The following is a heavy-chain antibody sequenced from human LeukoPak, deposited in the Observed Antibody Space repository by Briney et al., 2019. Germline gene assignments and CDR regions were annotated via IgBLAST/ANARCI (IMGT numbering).Heavy chain of an antibody. CDR3: ARGSNYYDSSGTVDY. V-gene: IGHV1-69*04. CDR2: IIPILGIA. Sequence: ASVKVSCKASGGTFSSYAISWVRQAPGHGLEWMGRIIPILGIANYAQKFQGRVTITADKSTSTAYMELSSLRSEDTAVYYCARGSNYYDSSGTVDYWGQGTLVTVSS. D-gene: IGHD3-22*01. J-gene: IGHJ4*02. CDR1: GGTFSSYA.